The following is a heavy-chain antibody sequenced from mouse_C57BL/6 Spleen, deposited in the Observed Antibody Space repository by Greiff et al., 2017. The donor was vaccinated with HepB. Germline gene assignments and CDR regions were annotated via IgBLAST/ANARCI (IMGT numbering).Heavy chain of an antibody. CDR3: ARGRCYANYFDY. V-gene: IGHV5-17*01. CDR1: GFTFSDYG. Sequence: EVQGVESGGGLVKPGGSLKLSCAASGFTFSDYGMHWVRQAPEKGLEWVAYISSGSSTIYYADTVQGRFTISRDKAKNTLFLQMTSLRSEDTAMYYCARGRCYANYFDYGGQGTTLTVSS. D-gene: IGHD1-1*01. J-gene: IGHJ2*01. CDR2: ISSGSSTI.